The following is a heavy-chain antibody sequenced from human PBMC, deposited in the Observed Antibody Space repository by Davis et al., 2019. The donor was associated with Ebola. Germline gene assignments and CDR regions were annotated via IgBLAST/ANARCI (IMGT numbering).Heavy chain of an antibody. D-gene: IGHD1-26*01. CDR3: ARWREWELLDY. Sequence: GGSLRPSCAASGFTFSSYAMHWVRQPPGKGLEWVAVISYDGTNKYYADSVKGRFTISRDNSKNTLYLQMNSLRAEDTAVYYCARWREWELLDYWGQGTMVTVSS. CDR1: GFTFSSYA. V-gene: IGHV3-30-3*01. CDR2: ISYDGTNK. J-gene: IGHJ4*02.